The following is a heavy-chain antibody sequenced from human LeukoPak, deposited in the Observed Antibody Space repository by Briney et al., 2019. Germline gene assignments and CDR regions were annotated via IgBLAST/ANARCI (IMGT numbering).Heavy chain of an antibody. CDR3: VRGGIVGTTARIPLFDY. V-gene: IGHV4-61*01. J-gene: IGHJ4*02. D-gene: IGHD1-26*01. CDR1: GVSISSSFYY. CDR2: IYYSGST. Sequence: PSETLSLTCIVSGVSISSSFYYWSWIRQPPGKGLEWIGYIYYSGSTNYNPSLKSRVTMSVDTSKNQFSLKLSSVTAADTAVYYCVRGGIVGTTARIPLFDYWGQGTLVTVSS.